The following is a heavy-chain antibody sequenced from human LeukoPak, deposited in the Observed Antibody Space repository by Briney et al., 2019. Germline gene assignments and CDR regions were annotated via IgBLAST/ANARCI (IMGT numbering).Heavy chain of an antibody. D-gene: IGHD3-10*01. V-gene: IGHV1-18*01. CDR2: ISAYNGNT. J-gene: IGHJ4*02. Sequence: ASVKVSCKASGYTFTSYGISWVRQAPGQGLEWMGWISAYNGNTNYAQKLQGRVTMTTNTSTSTAYMELRSLRSDDTAVYYCARVSYYGSGSYSYFDHWGQGTLVTVSS. CDR3: ARVSYYGSGSYSYFDH. CDR1: GYTFTSYG.